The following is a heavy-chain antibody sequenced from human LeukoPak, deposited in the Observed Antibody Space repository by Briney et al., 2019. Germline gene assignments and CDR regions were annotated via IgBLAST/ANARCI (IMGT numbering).Heavy chain of an antibody. J-gene: IGHJ4*02. V-gene: IGHV4-39*01. Sequence: SETLSLTCTVSGGSVSSNHYFWGWIRQPPGKGLEWIGNFYNSGSPTYNPSLKSRVTISVDTSKNQFSLKLSSVTAADTAVYYCAPYGSGTYWGRVYWGQGTLVTVSS. CDR1: GGSVSSNHYF. CDR2: FYNSGSP. D-gene: IGHD3-10*01. CDR3: APYGSGTYWGRVY.